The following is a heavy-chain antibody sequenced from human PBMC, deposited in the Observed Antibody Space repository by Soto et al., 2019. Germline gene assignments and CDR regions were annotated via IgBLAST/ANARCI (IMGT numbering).Heavy chain of an antibody. D-gene: IGHD3-10*01. CDR1: EFSITTAGVG. V-gene: IGHV2-5*02. CDR3: AHRRWGSGRKDYFDY. J-gene: IGHJ4*02. Sequence: QITLKESGPTLVKPTQTLTLTCTFSEFSITTAGVGVGWIRQPPGQALEWLALIFWDGDKRYSPSLKSRLTISKDTANQVVLTMTNMDPMDTGTYSCAHRRWGSGRKDYFDYWGQGTLVTVSS. CDR2: IFWDGDK.